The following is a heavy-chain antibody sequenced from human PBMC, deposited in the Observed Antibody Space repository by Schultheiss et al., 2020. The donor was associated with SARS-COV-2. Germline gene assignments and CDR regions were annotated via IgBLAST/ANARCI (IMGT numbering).Heavy chain of an antibody. V-gene: IGHV4-31*03. Sequence: SETLSLTCTVSGGSISSGGYYWSWIRRHPGKGLEWIGYIYYSGSTYYNPSLKSRVTISVDTSKNQFSLKLSSVTAADTAVYYCARTIRITIFGVVQYFDYWGQGTLVTVSS. CDR3: ARTIRITIFGVVQYFDY. CDR1: GGSISSGGYY. J-gene: IGHJ4*02. D-gene: IGHD3-3*01. CDR2: IYYSGST.